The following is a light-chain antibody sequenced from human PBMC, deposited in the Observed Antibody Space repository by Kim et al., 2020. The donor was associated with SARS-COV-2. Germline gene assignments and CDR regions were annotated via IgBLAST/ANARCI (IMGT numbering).Light chain of an antibody. Sequence: GQSTTISCTGTSSDVGSYNLVSWYQQHPGKAPKLMIYEVSKRPSGVSNRFSGSKSGNTASLTISGLQAEDEADYYCCSYAGSSTWVFGGGTQLTVL. J-gene: IGLJ3*02. CDR3: CSYAGSSTWV. V-gene: IGLV2-23*02. CDR1: SSDVGSYNL. CDR2: EVS.